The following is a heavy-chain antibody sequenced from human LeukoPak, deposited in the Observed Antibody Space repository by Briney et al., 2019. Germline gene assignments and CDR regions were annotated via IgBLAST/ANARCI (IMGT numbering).Heavy chain of an antibody. CDR3: ARSARGTMMYDAFDI. Sequence: PSETLSLTCTVSGGSISSYYWTWIRQPPGKGLEWIGYIYYSGSTYYSGSTNYNPSLKSRVTISVDTSKNQFSLKLSSVTAADTAVYYCARSARGTMMYDAFDIWGQGTMVTVSS. J-gene: IGHJ3*02. CDR2: IYYSGSTYYSGST. V-gene: IGHV4-59*01. CDR1: GGSISSYY. D-gene: IGHD3-22*01.